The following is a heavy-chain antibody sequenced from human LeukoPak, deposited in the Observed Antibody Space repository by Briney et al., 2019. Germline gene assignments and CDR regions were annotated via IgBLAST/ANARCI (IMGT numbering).Heavy chain of an antibody. J-gene: IGHJ4*02. D-gene: IGHD6-19*01. CDR3: AREVIAVAGTFDY. Sequence: GGSLRLSCAASGFTFSSYGMHWVRQAPGKGLEWVAVISYDGSNKYYADSVKGRFTISRDNSKNTLYLQMNSLSAEDTAVYYCAREVIAVAGTFDYWGQGTLVTVSS. V-gene: IGHV3-30*03. CDR1: GFTFSSYG. CDR2: ISYDGSNK.